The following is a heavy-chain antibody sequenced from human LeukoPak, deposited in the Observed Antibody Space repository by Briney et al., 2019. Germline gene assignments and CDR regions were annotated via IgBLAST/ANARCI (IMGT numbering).Heavy chain of an antibody. CDR2: ISSSSSYI. Sequence: PGGPLRLSCAASGFTFSTYSMNWVRQAPGKGLEWVSSISSSSSYIYYADSVKGRFTISRDNSKNTLYLQMNSLRAEDTAVYYCAKEHNRWLRLPSLPTFDYWGQGTLVTVSS. CDR1: GFTFSTYS. J-gene: IGHJ4*02. D-gene: IGHD5-12*01. V-gene: IGHV3-21*01. CDR3: AKEHNRWLRLPSLPTFDY.